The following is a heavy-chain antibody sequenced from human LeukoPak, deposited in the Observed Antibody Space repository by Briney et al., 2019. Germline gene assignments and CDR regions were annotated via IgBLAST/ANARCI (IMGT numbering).Heavy chain of an antibody. Sequence: GASVKVSCKASGGTFSSYAISWVRQAPGQGLEWMGGIIPIFGTANYAQKFQGRVTITADESTSTAYMELSSLRSEDTAVYYCARMYGSGSYHEDYWGQGTLVTVSS. V-gene: IGHV1-69*13. CDR2: IIPIFGTA. J-gene: IGHJ4*02. CDR1: GGTFSSYA. CDR3: ARMYGSGSYHEDY. D-gene: IGHD3-10*01.